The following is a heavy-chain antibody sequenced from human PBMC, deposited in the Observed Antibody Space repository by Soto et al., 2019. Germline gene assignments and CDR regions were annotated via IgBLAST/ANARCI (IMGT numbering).Heavy chain of an antibody. CDR2: ISFDGSEI. CDR3: AKDRGLYCSSGTCPPGY. D-gene: IGHD2-15*01. V-gene: IGHV3-30*18. CDR1: GFTFSAYD. Sequence: QVQLVESGGGVVQPGRSLRLSCAASGFTFSAYDMHWVRQAPDKGLEWVAFISFDGSEIYFGDSVKGRFTISRDTSKNTVYIQVNSLRAEDTAIYYCAKDRGLYCSSGTCPPGYWGQGTLVTVSS. J-gene: IGHJ4*02.